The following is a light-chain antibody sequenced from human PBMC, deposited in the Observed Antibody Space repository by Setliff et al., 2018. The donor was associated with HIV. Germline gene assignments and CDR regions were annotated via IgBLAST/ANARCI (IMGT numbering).Light chain of an antibody. CDR2: DVS. CDR1: SSDVGAYNY. CDR3: SSYTSSTPLYV. V-gene: IGLV2-14*03. Sequence: QSVLTQPASVSGSPGQSITISCTGTSSDVGAYNYVSWYQQHPGKAPKVMIYDVSNRPSGVSNRFSGSKSGNTASLTISGLQAEDEADYYCSSYTSSTPLYVFGTGTKVTVL. J-gene: IGLJ1*01.